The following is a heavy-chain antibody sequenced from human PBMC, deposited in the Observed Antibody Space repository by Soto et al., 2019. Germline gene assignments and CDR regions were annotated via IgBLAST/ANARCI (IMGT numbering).Heavy chain of an antibody. D-gene: IGHD2-2*01. CDR1: GGSFSGYY. CDR2: INHSGST. Sequence: SETLSLTCAVYGGSFSGYYWSWIRQPPGKGLEWIGEINHSGSTNYNPSLKSRVTISVDTSKNQFSLKLSSVTAADTAVYYCARGRGWYQLLSRNWFDPWGQGTLVTVS. CDR3: ARGRGWYQLLSRNWFDP. J-gene: IGHJ5*02. V-gene: IGHV4-34*01.